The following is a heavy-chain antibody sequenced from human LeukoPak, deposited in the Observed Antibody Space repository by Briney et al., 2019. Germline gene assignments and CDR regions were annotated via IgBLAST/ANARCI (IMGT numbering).Heavy chain of an antibody. D-gene: IGHD3-3*01. CDR1: GFTFSSYG. V-gene: IGHV3-30*18. Sequence: GGSLRLSCAASGFTFSSYGMHWVRQAPGKGLEWVAVISYDGSNKYYADSVKGRFTISRDNSKNTLYLQMNSLRAEDTAVYYCANPNYDFWSGYQHSQENYFDYWGQGTLVTVSS. CDR2: ISYDGSNK. CDR3: ANPNYDFWSGYQHSQENYFDY. J-gene: IGHJ4*02.